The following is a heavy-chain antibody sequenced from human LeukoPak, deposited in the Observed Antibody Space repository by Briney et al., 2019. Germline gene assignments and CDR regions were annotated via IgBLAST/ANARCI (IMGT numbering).Heavy chain of an antibody. D-gene: IGHD4-17*01. CDR3: GRDPNGDYVGAFEF. V-gene: IGHV3-23*01. J-gene: IGHJ3*01. Sequence: GGPLRLSCAASGFIFSNYALVWVRQAPGKGLEWVSSIWGSGVTTRYADAVKGRFTISRDNSKNTLCLQMNSLGADDTAVYFCGRDPNGDYVGAFEFWGQGTMVTVSS. CDR2: IWGSGVTT. CDR1: GFIFSNYA.